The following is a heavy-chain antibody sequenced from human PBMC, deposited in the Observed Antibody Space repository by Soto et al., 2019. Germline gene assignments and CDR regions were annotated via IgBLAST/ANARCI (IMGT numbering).Heavy chain of an antibody. V-gene: IGHV1-69*04. CDR3: AGDPDSHYNDSHASSYP. CDR2: IIPIIGII. Sequence: QVQLVHSGAEVKKPGSSVKVSCKASGGTFSTYTITWVRQAPVQGLEWRGRIIPIIGIINYAQKFQGRVTITADTFTGTAYMELNRLRSDDTSVYYCAGDPDSHYNDSHASSYPWGQGTLVTVSS. J-gene: IGHJ5*02. CDR1: GGTFSTYT. D-gene: IGHD3-22*01.